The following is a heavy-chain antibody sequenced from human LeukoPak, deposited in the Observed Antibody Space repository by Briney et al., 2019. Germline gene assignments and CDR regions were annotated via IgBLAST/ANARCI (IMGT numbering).Heavy chain of an antibody. CDR3: ARDGYYDFWSCYSTNFDY. D-gene: IGHD3-3*01. J-gene: IGHJ4*02. CDR2: ISSSSSYI. V-gene: IGHV3-21*01. CDR1: GFTFSSYS. Sequence: GGSLRLSCAASGFTFSSYSMNWVRQAPGKGLEWVSSISSSSSYIYYADSVKGRFTISRDNAKNSLYLQMNSLRAEDTAVYYCARDGYYDFWSCYSTNFDYWGQGTLVTVSS.